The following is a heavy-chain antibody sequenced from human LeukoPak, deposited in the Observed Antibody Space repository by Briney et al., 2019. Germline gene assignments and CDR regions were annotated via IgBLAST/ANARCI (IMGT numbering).Heavy chain of an antibody. CDR1: GFTFSSYG. CDR2: IRYDGSNK. J-gene: IGHJ4*02. Sequence: GGSLRLSCAASGFTFSSYGMHWVRQAPGKGLEWVAFIRYDGSNKYYADSVKGRFTISRDNSKNTLYLQMNSLRAEDTAVYYCARIFGYSSIYYFEYWGQGTLVTVSS. V-gene: IGHV3-30*02. D-gene: IGHD6-13*01. CDR3: ARIFGYSSIYYFEY.